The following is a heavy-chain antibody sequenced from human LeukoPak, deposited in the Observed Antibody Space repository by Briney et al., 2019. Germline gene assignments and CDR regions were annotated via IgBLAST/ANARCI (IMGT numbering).Heavy chain of an antibody. CDR1: GFTVSSNY. CDR3: AREISSGYSYDY. V-gene: IGHV3-66*01. Sequence: PGGSLRLSCAASGFTVSSNYMSWVRQAPGKGLEWVSVIYSGGSTYYADAVKGRFTISRDNSKNTLYLQMNSLRAEDTAVYYCAREISSGYSYDYWGQGTLVTVCS. CDR2: IYSGGST. D-gene: IGHD3-22*01. J-gene: IGHJ4*02.